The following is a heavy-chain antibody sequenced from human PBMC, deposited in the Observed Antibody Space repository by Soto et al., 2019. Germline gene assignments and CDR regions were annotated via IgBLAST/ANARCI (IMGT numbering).Heavy chain of an antibody. V-gene: IGHV3-23*01. CDR2: ISGSGGST. CDR3: AKQEDIVVVVAATNEDHDAFDI. J-gene: IGHJ3*02. CDR1: GFTFSSYA. D-gene: IGHD2-15*01. Sequence: GGSLRLSCAASGFTFSSYAMSWVRQAPGKGLEWVSAISGSGGSTYYADSVKGRFTISRDNSKNTLYLQMNSLRAEDTAVYYCAKQEDIVVVVAATNEDHDAFDIWGQGTMVTVSS.